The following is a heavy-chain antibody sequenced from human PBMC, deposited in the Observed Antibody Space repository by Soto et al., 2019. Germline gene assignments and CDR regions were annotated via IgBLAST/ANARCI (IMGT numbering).Heavy chain of an antibody. V-gene: IGHV3-66*01. CDR1: GFTVSSNY. Sequence: EVQLVESGGGLVQPGGSLRLSCAASGFTVSSNYMSWVRQAPGKGLEWVSVIYSGGSTYYADSVKGRFTISRDNSKNTLYLQMNSLRAEDTAVYYCSAAYYYYYYMDVWGKATTVTVSS. J-gene: IGHJ6*03. CDR2: IYSGGST. CDR3: SAAYYYYYYMDV. D-gene: IGHD6-25*01.